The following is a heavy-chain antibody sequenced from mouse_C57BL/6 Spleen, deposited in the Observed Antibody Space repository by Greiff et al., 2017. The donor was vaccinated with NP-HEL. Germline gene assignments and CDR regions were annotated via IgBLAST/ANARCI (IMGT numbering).Heavy chain of an antibody. CDR3: ARKGYYYGSSSWFAY. Sequence: VQLQQPGAELVKPGASVKMSCKASGYTFTSYWITWVKQRPGQGLEWIGDIYPGSGSTNYNEKFKSKATLTVDTSSSTAYMQLSSLTSEDSAVYYCARKGYYYGSSSWFAYWGQGTLVTVSA. CDR1: GYTFTSYW. V-gene: IGHV1-55*01. D-gene: IGHD1-1*01. J-gene: IGHJ3*01. CDR2: IYPGSGST.